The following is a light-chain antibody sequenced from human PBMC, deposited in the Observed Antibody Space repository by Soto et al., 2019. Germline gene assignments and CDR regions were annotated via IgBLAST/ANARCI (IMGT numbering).Light chain of an antibody. CDR2: ETT. Sequence: QSVLTQPPSASAAPGQRVTISCSGSSSNIGGNHVSWYQQLPGAAPKLLIYETTKRPSGIPDRFSASKSGTSATLGITGVQTGDEADYYYGTGHSSLTDAFYVLGKGTRVTVL. J-gene: IGLJ1*01. CDR3: GTGHSSLTDAFYV. V-gene: IGLV1-51*02. CDR1: SSNIGGNH.